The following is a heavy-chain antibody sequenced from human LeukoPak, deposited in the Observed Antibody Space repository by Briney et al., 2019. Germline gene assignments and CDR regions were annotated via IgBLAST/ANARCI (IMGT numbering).Heavy chain of an antibody. CDR1: GYNFASYW. Sequence: KPGESLKISCKGSGYNFASYWIGWVRQMPGKGLEWMGIIHPGDSDTTYSPTFQGQVTISADKSIRTAYLQWSSLKASDTAMYYCARPRSHRMEAAFDIWGQGTMVTVSS. V-gene: IGHV5-51*03. J-gene: IGHJ3*02. CDR2: IHPGDSDT. CDR3: ARPRSHRMEAAFDI. D-gene: IGHD2-15*01.